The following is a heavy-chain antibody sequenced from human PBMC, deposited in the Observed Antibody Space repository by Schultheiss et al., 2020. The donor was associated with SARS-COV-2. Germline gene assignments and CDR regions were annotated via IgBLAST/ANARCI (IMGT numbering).Heavy chain of an antibody. J-gene: IGHJ5*02. Sequence: ASVKVSCKASGYTFTSYGISWVRQAPGQGLEWMGWISAYNGNTNYAQKLQGRVTMTTDTSTSTAYMELRSLRSDDTAVYYCAGGRDCSGGSCYSDWFDPWGQGTLVTVSS. V-gene: IGHV1-18*01. D-gene: IGHD2-15*01. CDR1: GYTFTSYG. CDR2: ISAYNGNT. CDR3: AGGRDCSGGSCYSDWFDP.